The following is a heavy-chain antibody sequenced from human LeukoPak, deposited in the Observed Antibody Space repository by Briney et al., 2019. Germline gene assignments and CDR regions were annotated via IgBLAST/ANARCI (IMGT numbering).Heavy chain of an antibody. CDR2: INTDGTTT. J-gene: IGHJ4*02. Sequence: GGSLRLSCAASGFTFSSYWMYWVRRVPGKGLVWVSRINTDGTTTNYADSVQGRFTVSRDNAKSTLYLQMNSLRAEDTAVYFCTRDYCTGGSCSSGPGYWGQGTLVIVSS. CDR3: TRDYCTGGSCSSGPGY. D-gene: IGHD2-15*01. V-gene: IGHV3-74*01. CDR1: GFTFSSYW.